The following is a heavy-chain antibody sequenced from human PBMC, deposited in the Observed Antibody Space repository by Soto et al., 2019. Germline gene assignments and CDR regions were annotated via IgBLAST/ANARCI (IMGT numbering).Heavy chain of an antibody. J-gene: IGHJ4*02. CDR3: ARDLGYYDSSGYFDY. CDR1: GFTFRDYY. V-gene: IGHV3-11*01. D-gene: IGHD3-22*01. Sequence: QVQLVESGGGLVKPGGSLRLSCAASGFTFRDYYMSWIRQAPGKGLEWVSYISSSGTIISDTDSVKGRFTISRDNAKNSLYLQMNSLRAEDTAVYYCARDLGYYDSSGYFDYWGQGTLVTVSS. CDR2: ISSSGTII.